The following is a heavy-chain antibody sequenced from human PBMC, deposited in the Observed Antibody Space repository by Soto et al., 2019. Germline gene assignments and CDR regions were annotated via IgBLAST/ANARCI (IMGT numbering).Heavy chain of an antibody. Sequence: SETLSLSCSVSSGSLSSHFWAGIRQSPGKGLEWLGYIFYTGITNYNPSLQSRVTISVDTSKDQFYLRLNSVNAADTAVYYCARGGYDFSGVNFDDGFDFWGQGIPVT. CDR2: IFYTGIT. CDR1: SGSLSSHF. CDR3: ARGGYDFSGVNFDDGFDF. J-gene: IGHJ3*01. V-gene: IGHV4-59*11. D-gene: IGHD3-22*01.